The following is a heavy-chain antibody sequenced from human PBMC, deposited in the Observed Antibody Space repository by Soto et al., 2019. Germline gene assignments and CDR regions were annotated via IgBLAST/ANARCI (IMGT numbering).Heavy chain of an antibody. Sequence: QVQLVQSGAEVKKPGSSVKVSCKASGGTFGSYAISWVRQAPGQGLEWMGGIIPIPGTANYAQKFQGRVTIAADESTSTAYMELSRLRSEDTAVYYCARSQGSSTSLEIYYYYYYGMDVWGQATKVPVSS. V-gene: IGHV1-69*01. J-gene: IGHJ6*02. CDR1: GGTFGSYA. CDR3: ARSQGSSTSLEIYYYYYYGMDV. CDR2: IIPIPGTA. D-gene: IGHD2-2*01.